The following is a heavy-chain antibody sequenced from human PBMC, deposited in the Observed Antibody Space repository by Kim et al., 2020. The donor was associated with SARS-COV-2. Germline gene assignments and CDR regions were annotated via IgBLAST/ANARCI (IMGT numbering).Heavy chain of an antibody. V-gene: IGHV6-1*01. J-gene: IGHJ5*02. D-gene: IGHD3-10*01. Sequence: NDYAVSVKRRITINPATSKNQFSLQLNSVTPEDTAVYYCARGGTGWFDPWGQGTLVTVSS. CDR2: N. CDR3: ARGGTGWFDP.